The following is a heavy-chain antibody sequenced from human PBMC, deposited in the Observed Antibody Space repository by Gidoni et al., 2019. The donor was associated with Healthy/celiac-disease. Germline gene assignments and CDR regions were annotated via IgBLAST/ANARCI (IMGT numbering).Heavy chain of an antibody. V-gene: IGHV4-61*02. CDR2: IYTSGST. D-gene: IGHD2-21*02. J-gene: IGHJ6*02. CDR1: GGSLSSGSYY. CDR3: AREGIVVVTAIYYYYYGMDV. Sequence: QVQLQESLPGLVKPSQTLSLTCTVSGGSLSSGSYYWSWIRQPAGKGLEWIGRIYTSGSTNYNPSLKSRVTISVDTSKNQFSLKLSSVTAADTAVYYCAREGIVVVTAIYYYYYGMDVWGQGTTVTVSS.